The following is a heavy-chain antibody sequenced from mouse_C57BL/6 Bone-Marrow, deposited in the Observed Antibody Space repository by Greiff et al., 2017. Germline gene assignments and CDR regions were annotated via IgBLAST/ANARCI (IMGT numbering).Heavy chain of an antibody. CDR3: ARFIDLFAY. V-gene: IGHV1-81*01. CDR1: GYTFTSYG. CDR2: IYPRSGNT. Sequence: VQLQQSGAELARPGASVKLSCKASGYTFTSYGISWVKQRTGQGLEWIGEIYPRSGNTYYNEKFKGKATLTADKSSSTAYMELRSLTSEDSAVYFCARFIDLFAYWGQGTLVTVSA. J-gene: IGHJ3*01. D-gene: IGHD1-1*01.